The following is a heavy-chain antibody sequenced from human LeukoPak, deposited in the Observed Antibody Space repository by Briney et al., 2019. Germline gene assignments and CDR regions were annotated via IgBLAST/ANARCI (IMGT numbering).Heavy chain of an antibody. CDR3: AKDAYGGATFFYYMDV. CDR2: ISWNSGNI. CDR1: GFTFDDYA. D-gene: IGHD2/OR15-2a*01. J-gene: IGHJ6*03. V-gene: IGHV3-9*01. Sequence: LPGRSLRLSCAGSGFTFDDYAMHWVRQTPGKGLEWVSGISWNSGNIAYADFVGGRFTISGDNAKNSLSLQMNSLSDEDTAVYYCAKDAYGGATFFYYMDVWGKGTTVTVSS.